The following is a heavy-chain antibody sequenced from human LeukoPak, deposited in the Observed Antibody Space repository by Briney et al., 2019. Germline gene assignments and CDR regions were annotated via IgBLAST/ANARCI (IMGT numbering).Heavy chain of an antibody. CDR2: IYYSGST. J-gene: IGHJ5*02. D-gene: IGHD3-10*01. CDR3: ARRTYYYGSGSYYNSNWFDP. CDR1: GGSISSGGYY. V-gene: IGHV4-31*03. Sequence: SETLSLTCTVSGGSISSGGYYWSWIRQHPGKGLEWIVYIYYSGSTYYNPSLKSRVTISVDTSKNQFSLKLSSVTAADTAVYYCARRTYYYGSGSYYNSNWFDPWGQGTLVTVSS.